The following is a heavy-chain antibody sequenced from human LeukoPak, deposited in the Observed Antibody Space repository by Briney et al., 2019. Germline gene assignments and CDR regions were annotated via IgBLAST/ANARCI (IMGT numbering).Heavy chain of an antibody. J-gene: IGHJ5*02. CDR1: GYTFTIYA. CDR2: INTGNGDT. V-gene: IGHV1-3*04. CDR3: ARDRIVGEAPFDP. Sequence: GASVKVSCKASGYTFTIYAMHWVRQAPGQGLEWMGWINTGNGDTKYSQKIQGRVTITMDTSASTIYLDLSSLRSEDTAIYYCARDRIVGEAPFDPWGQGTLVTVSS. D-gene: IGHD2-15*01.